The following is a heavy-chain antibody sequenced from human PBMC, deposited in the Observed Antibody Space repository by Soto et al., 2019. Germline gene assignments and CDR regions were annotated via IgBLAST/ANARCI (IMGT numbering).Heavy chain of an antibody. CDR3: ASPRYSSGYYYRFDY. J-gene: IGHJ4*02. CDR1: GFTFSSYA. D-gene: IGHD3-22*01. CDR2: ISGSGGST. Sequence: EVQLLESGGGLVQPGGSLRLSCAASGFTFSSYAMSWVRQAPGKGLEWVSAISGSGGSTYYADSVKGRFTISRDNSKNTLFLQMNSLRAEDTSVYYCASPRYSSGYYYRFDYWGQGTLVTVSS. V-gene: IGHV3-23*01.